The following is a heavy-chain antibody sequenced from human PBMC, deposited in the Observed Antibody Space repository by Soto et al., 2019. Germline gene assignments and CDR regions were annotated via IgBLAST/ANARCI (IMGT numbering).Heavy chain of an antibody. V-gene: IGHV4-39*01. J-gene: IGHJ4*02. Sequence: PSETLSLTSTGFGGPLSSSSYXWGLIRQPPGKGLEWIGTIYYTGSTYYNPSLKSRVTMSVDTSKNQFSLKLSSLTAADTAVYYCAGRPPPAAKIFDYWGQGTLVTVSS. CDR1: GGPLSSSSYX. CDR3: AGRPPPAAKIFDY. D-gene: IGHD2-2*01. CDR2: IYYTGST.